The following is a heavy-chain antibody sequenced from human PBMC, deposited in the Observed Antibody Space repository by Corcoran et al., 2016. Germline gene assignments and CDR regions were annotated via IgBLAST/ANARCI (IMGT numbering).Heavy chain of an antibody. Sequence: QVQLQQWGAGLLKPSETLSLTCAVYGGSFSGYYWSWIRQPPGKGLEWIGEINHSGSTNYNPSLKSRVTISVDTSKNQFSLKLSSVTAADTAVYYCARRVVAVVYFDLWGRGTLVTVSS. J-gene: IGHJ2*01. CDR1: GGSFSGYY. CDR3: ARRVVAVVYFDL. D-gene: IGHD5-12*01. CDR2: INHSGST. V-gene: IGHV4-34*01.